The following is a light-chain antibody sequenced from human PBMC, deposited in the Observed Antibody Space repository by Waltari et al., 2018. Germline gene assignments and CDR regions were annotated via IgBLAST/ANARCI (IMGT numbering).Light chain of an antibody. V-gene: IGKV3-15*01. CDR3: QQYNTWPPIT. J-gene: IGKJ5*01. CDR2: EAS. Sequence: EIVMTQSPATLSVSPEERATLSCRASQSVSSNLAWYQQKPGQTPRLLIYEASTRPTGIPARFSGSGSGTEFTLSISSLQSEDFAVYYCQQYNTWPPITFGQGTRLEIK. CDR1: QSVSSN.